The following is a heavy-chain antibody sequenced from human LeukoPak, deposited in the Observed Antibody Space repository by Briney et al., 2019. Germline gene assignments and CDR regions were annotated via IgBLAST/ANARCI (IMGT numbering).Heavy chain of an antibody. CDR1: GFTFSSYG. J-gene: IGHJ4*02. D-gene: IGHD6-13*01. CDR3: AKDVGEEQQLGAFDY. Sequence: GGSLRLSCAASGFTFSSYGMHWVRQAPGKGLEWVAFIRYDGSNKYYADSVKGRFTISRDNSKNTLYLQMNSLRAEDTAVCYCAKDVGEEQQLGAFDYWGQGTLVTVSS. CDR2: IRYDGSNK. V-gene: IGHV3-30*02.